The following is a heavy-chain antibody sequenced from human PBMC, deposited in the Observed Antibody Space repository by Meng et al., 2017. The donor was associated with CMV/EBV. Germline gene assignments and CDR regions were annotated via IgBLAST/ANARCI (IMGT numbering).Heavy chain of an antibody. J-gene: IGHJ4*02. CDR1: GFAFRTYS. CDR2: ISSTSSYI. CDR3: ARAPPDADFDY. Sequence: EVQWVESGGGLVKPGGSLRLSCVASGFAFRTYSMSWVRQVPGKGLEWISSISSTSSYIYYADSLKGRFTVSRDNAKNSLYLQVSSLRADDTAVYYCARAPPDADFDYWGQGTLVTVSS. V-gene: IGHV3-21*01.